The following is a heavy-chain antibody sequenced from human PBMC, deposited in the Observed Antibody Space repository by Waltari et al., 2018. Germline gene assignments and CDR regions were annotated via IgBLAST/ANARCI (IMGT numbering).Heavy chain of an antibody. CDR2: INLDVTIT. D-gene: IGHD6-19*01. CDR1: GFWSIDYW. J-gene: IGHJ4*02. V-gene: IGHV3-74*01. Sequence: QLVESGGGFVQPGGSLGLSCRAPGFWSIDYWMPWGRQAPGKALVSVSNINLDVTITRYADSVKGRFTISRDNAENTLFLQMRSLRAEDTGLYYCVMYSSAFLGDCWGRGTLVTVSS. CDR3: VMYSSAFLGDC.